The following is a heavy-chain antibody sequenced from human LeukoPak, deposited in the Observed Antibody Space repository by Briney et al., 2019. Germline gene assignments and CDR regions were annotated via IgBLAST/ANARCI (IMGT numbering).Heavy chain of an antibody. CDR2: INPNSGGT. CDR1: GYTFTGYY. V-gene: IGHV1-2*02. D-gene: IGHD5-24*01. CDR3: ARDGYNSRWYYYYGMDV. Sequence: TSAKVSCKASGYTFTGYYMHWVRQAPGQGLEWMGWINPNSGGTNYAQKFQGRVTMTRDTSISTAYMELSRLRSDDTAVYYCARDGYNSRWYYYYGMDVWGQGTTVTVSS. J-gene: IGHJ6*02.